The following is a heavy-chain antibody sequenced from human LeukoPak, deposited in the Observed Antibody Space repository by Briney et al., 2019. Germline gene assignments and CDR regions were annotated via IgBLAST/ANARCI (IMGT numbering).Heavy chain of an antibody. CDR3: ARKIAARRNDCFDP. D-gene: IGHD6-6*01. J-gene: IGHJ5*02. V-gene: IGHV3-48*04. Sequence: GGSLRLSCSASTFTFSTYSMNWVRQAPGKGLEWVSYITSDSKIIHYADSVKGRFTISRDNARNSLYLQMNSLRAEDTAVYYCARKIAARRNDCFDPWGQGTLVTVSS. CDR1: TFTFSTYS. CDR2: ITSDSKII.